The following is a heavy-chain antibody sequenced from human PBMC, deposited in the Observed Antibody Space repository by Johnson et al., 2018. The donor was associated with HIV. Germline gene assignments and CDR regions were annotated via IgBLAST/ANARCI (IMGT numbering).Heavy chain of an antibody. CDR3: ARDGAGCSSTSCPDAFDI. J-gene: IGHJ3*02. D-gene: IGHD2-2*01. V-gene: IGHV3-20*03. Sequence: YADSVKGRFTISRDNAKNSLYLQMNSLRAEDTALYYCARDGAGCSSTSCPDAFDIWGQGTMVTVSS.